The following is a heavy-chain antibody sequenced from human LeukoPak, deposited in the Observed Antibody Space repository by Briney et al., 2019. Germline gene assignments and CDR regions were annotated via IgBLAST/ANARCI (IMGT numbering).Heavy chain of an antibody. V-gene: IGHV1-69*04. D-gene: IGHD2-8*01. J-gene: IGHJ4*02. Sequence: ASVKVSCKASGGTFSSYAISWVRQAPGQGLEWMGRIIPILGIANYAQKFQGRVTITADKSTSTAYMELSSLRSDDTAVYYCALIPYCTTITCYYFDYWGQGTLVTVSS. CDR1: GGTFSSYA. CDR2: IIPILGIA. CDR3: ALIPYCTTITCYYFDY.